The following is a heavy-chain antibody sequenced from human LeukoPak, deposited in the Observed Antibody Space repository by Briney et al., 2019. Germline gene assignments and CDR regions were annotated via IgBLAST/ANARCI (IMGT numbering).Heavy chain of an antibody. J-gene: IGHJ6*04. D-gene: IGHD2-2*01. CDR2: IIPIFGTA. Sequence: SVKVSCKASGYTFTSYGISWVRQAPGQGLEWMGGIIPIFGTANYAQKFQGRVTITADKSTSTAYMELSSLRSEDTAVYYCARGRRGDYCSSTSCYSLGGSYYYYYYGMDVRGKGTTVTVSS. CDR3: ARGRRGDYCSSTSCYSLGGSYYYYYYGMDV. CDR1: GYTFTSYG. V-gene: IGHV1-69*06.